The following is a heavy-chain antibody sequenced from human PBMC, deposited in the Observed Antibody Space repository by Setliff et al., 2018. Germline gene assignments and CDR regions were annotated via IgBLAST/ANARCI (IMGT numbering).Heavy chain of an antibody. CDR2: VMQGGSG. CDR1: GFTFRDYS. J-gene: IGHJ4*02. D-gene: IGHD1-26*01. CDR3: AKDRVNDGFWDFDS. Sequence: GESLKISCVASGFTFRDYSMAWVRQVSGKGLEWVAAVMQGGSGLYADSVRGRSTISRDNSKNSIFLQMNNLRVEDTATYYCAKDRVNDGFWDFDSWGQGIVVTVSS. V-gene: IGHV3-23*01.